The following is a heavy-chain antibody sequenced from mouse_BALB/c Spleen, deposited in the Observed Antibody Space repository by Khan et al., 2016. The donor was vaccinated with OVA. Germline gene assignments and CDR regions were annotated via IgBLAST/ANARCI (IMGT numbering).Heavy chain of an antibody. Sequence: VQLQQPGAELVKPGASVKLSCTASGFNIKDTYMHWVKQRPKQGLEWIGRIDPAIDNTQYDPKFQGKATIIADTSSNTVYLQLSGLTSEDTAVYYWSSPNWFVYWGQGTLVTVSA. CDR1: GFNIKDTY. CDR2: IDPAIDNT. J-gene: IGHJ3*01. V-gene: IGHV14-3*02. CDR3: SSPNWFVY.